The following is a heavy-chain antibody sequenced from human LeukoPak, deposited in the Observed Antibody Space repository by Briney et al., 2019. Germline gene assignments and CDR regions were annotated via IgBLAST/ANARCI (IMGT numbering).Heavy chain of an antibody. V-gene: IGHV3-48*03. CDR1: GFTFSSYE. CDR2: ISSSGSTI. CDR3: ARAGGITGRPDGNYYYAMDV. J-gene: IGHJ6*02. D-gene: IGHD1-20*01. Sequence: GGSLRLSCAASGFTFSSYEINWVRQAPGKGLEWVSHISSSGSTIYYADSVKGRFTASRDNAKNSLYLQMNSLRAEDMALYHCARAGGITGRPDGNYYYAMDVWGQGTTVTVSS.